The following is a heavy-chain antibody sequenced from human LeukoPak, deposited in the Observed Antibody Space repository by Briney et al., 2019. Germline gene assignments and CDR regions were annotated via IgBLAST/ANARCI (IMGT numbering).Heavy chain of an antibody. CDR3: ARDLGHTGYDLYDY. Sequence: GGSLRLSCAVSGINFRGYWMAWVRKGPGKGLEWVANMKQDGSEKYYVDSVKGRFTISRDNAKNSLYLEMNSLRVEDTAVCYCARDLGHTGYDLYDYWGQGTLVTVSS. V-gene: IGHV3-7*01. CDR1: GINFRGYW. J-gene: IGHJ4*02. CDR2: MKQDGSEK. D-gene: IGHD5-12*01.